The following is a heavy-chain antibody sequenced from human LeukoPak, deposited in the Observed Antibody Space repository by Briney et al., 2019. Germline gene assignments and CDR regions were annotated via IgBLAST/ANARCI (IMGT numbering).Heavy chain of an antibody. Sequence: GGSLRLSCAASGFTFSSYEMNWVRQAPGKGLEWVSYISSSGGTIYYADSVKGRFTISRDNAKNSLYLQMSSLRAEDTAVYYCARDPMYSSSWYSYYYYYYGMDVWGQGTTVTVSS. D-gene: IGHD6-13*01. V-gene: IGHV3-48*03. J-gene: IGHJ6*02. CDR3: ARDPMYSSSWYSYYYYYYGMDV. CDR1: GFTFSSYE. CDR2: ISSSGGTI.